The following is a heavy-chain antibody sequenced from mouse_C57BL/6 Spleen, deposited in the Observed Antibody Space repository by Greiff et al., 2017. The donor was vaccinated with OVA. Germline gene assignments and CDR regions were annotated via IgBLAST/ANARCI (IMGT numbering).Heavy chain of an antibody. V-gene: IGHV1-66*01. J-gene: IGHJ1*03. D-gene: IGHD1-1*01. CDR3: ARYYGSSHWYFDV. Sequence: QVQLQQSGPELVKPGASVKISCKASGYSFTSYYIHWVKQRPGQGLEWIGWIYPGSGNTKYNEKFKGKATLTADTSSSTAYMQLSSLTSEDSAVYYWARYYGSSHWYFDVWGTGTTVTVSS. CDR1: GYSFTSYY. CDR2: IYPGSGNT.